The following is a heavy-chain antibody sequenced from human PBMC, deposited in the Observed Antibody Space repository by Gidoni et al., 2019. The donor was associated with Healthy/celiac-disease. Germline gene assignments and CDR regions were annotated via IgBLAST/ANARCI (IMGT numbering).Heavy chain of an antibody. CDR2: ISGSGGSK. Sequence: EVQLLESGGGLVQPGGSLRLSCAASGFTFSSYAMSWVRQAPGKGLEWVSAISGSGGSKYYADSVKGRFTISRDNSKNTLYLQMNSLRAEDTAVYYCAKDLIAARRPYDYYYGMDVWGQGTTVTVSS. J-gene: IGHJ6*02. D-gene: IGHD6-6*01. CDR3: AKDLIAARRPYDYYYGMDV. CDR1: GFTFSSYA. V-gene: IGHV3-23*01.